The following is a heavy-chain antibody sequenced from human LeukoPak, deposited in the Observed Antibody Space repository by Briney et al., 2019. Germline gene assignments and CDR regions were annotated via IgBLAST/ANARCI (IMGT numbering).Heavy chain of an antibody. CDR2: IYCNGNT. Sequence: SETLSLTCTVSGGSISGSYWSWIRQSPGKGLEWIGYIYCNGNTDYNPSRRSRLTMSVDTSKNQFSLKLTSVTAADTALYYCAKGGWSLDIWGQGTMVTVSS. D-gene: IGHD6-19*01. J-gene: IGHJ3*02. CDR1: GGSISGSY. CDR3: AKGGWSLDI. V-gene: IGHV4-59*03.